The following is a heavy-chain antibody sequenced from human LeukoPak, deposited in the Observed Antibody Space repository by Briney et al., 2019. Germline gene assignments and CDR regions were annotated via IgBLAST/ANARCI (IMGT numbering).Heavy chain of an antibody. Sequence: GGSLRLSCAASGFTFSSYAMSWVRQAPGKGLEWVSAISGSGGSTYYADSVKGRFTISRDNSKNTLYLQMNSLRAEDTAVYCCAKDSAPDLGYCSGGSCYYYYYYGMDVWGQGTTVTVSS. J-gene: IGHJ6*02. D-gene: IGHD2-15*01. CDR2: ISGSGGST. CDR1: GFTFSSYA. CDR3: AKDSAPDLGYCSGGSCYYYYYYGMDV. V-gene: IGHV3-23*01.